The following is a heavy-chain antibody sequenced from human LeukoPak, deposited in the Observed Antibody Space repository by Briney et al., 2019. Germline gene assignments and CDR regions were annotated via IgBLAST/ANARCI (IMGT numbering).Heavy chain of an antibody. CDR1: GGSISSYY. V-gene: IGHV4-59*01. Sequence: PSETLSLTCTVSGGSISSYYWSWIRQPPGKGLEWIGYIYYSGSTNYNPSLKSRVTISVDTSKNQFSPKLSSVTAADTAVYYCARAPAASTFDIWGQGTMVTVSS. J-gene: IGHJ3*02. D-gene: IGHD6-13*01. CDR2: IYYSGST. CDR3: ARAPAASTFDI.